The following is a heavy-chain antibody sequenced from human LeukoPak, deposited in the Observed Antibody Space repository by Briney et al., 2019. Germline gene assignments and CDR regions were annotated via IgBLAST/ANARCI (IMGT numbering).Heavy chain of an antibody. CDR1: GYTFTGYY. Sequence: ASVKVSCKASGYTFTGYYLHCVRQAPGQGLEWMGWVNPNSGDTNHAHKFQGRVTMTSDTSISTAYMDLSRVRSDDTAVYYCALLFSSTWYRFDSWGQGTLVTVSS. J-gene: IGHJ4*02. CDR3: ALLFSSTWYRFDS. CDR2: VNPNSGDT. V-gene: IGHV1-2*02. D-gene: IGHD6-13*01.